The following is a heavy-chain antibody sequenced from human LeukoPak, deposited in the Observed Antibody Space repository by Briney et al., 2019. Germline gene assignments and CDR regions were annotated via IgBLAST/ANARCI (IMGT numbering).Heavy chain of an antibody. V-gene: IGHV3-30*18. J-gene: IGHJ6*02. CDR3: AKRMIQGPNRMVV. CDR2: IYHDGSNK. CDR1: RFTLSNYD. D-gene: IGHD5-18*01. Sequence: GGALRLSRVPSRFTLSNYDIHRVRPAPGRGLEWVAVIYHDGSNKYYADSPKGRFTLSRDNFKNTLYLQMNSLRAERTGVYFCAKRMIQGPNRMVVWGQGTTVTVSS.